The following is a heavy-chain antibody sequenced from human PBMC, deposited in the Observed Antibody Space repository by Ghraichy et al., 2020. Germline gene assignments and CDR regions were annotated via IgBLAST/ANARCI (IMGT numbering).Heavy chain of an antibody. D-gene: IGHD3-3*01. V-gene: IGHV3-13*01. J-gene: IGHJ4*02. CDR3: ARGRSSPPFLDY. Sequence: GGSLRLSCAASGFTFSSYDMHWVRQATGKGLEWVSAIGTAGDTYYPGSVKGRFTISRENAKNSLYLQMNSLRAGDTAVYYCARGRSSPPFLDYWGQGTLVTVSS. CDR1: GFTFSSYD. CDR2: IGTAGDT.